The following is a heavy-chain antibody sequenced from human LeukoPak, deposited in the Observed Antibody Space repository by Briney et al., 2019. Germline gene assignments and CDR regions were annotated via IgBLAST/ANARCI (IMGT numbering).Heavy chain of an antibody. Sequence: GRSLRLSCVASGFTFSNYGMHWVRQAPGKGLEWVAVIWYDGSNKYYADSVKGRFTISRDNFKNTLYLQMNSLRVEDTAVYYCAQPDFWGQGTLVTVSS. CDR3: AQPDF. CDR2: IWYDGSNK. CDR1: GFTFSNYG. V-gene: IGHV3-33*06. J-gene: IGHJ4*02.